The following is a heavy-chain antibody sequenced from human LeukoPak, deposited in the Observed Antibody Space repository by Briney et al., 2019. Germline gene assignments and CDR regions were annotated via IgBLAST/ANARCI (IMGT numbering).Heavy chain of an antibody. Sequence: GASVKVSCKASGYTFTSYYMHWVRQAPGQGLEWMGIINPSGGSTSYAQKFQGRVTMTRDTSTSTVYMELSSLRSEDTAVYYCAREPSIAAAQNAFDIWGQGTMVTVSS. D-gene: IGHD6-13*01. J-gene: IGHJ3*02. CDR2: INPSGGST. CDR1: GYTFTSYY. V-gene: IGHV1-46*01. CDR3: AREPSIAAAQNAFDI.